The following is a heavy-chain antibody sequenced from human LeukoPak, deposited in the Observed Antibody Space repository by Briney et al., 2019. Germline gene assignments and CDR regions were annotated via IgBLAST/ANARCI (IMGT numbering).Heavy chain of an antibody. CDR2: IEPKSGGT. CDR1: GYTFTGHF. D-gene: IGHD2-2*02. J-gene: IGHJ4*02. Sequence: GASVKVSCTASGYTFTGHFTHWVRQAPGQGLEWMGWIEPKSGGTHYGHKFQGRVTMTRDTSMSTAYMELSRLKADDTAVYYCAREMGVVPTAIPTVDSWGQGTLVTVSS. CDR3: AREMGVVPTAIPTVDS. V-gene: IGHV1-2*02.